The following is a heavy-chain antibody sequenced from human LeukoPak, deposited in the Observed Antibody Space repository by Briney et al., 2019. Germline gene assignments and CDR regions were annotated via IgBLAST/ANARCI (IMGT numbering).Heavy chain of an antibody. CDR2: IYYTGST. CDR1: GGSISSYY. J-gene: IGHJ3*02. CDR3: ARESSRNAFNI. V-gene: IGHV4-59*01. Sequence: SETLSLTCTVSGGSISSYYWSWIRQPPGKGLEWIGYIYYTGSTNYNPSLKSRVTISVDTSKNQFSLKLSSATAADTAVYYCARESSRNAFNIWGQGTMVTVSS.